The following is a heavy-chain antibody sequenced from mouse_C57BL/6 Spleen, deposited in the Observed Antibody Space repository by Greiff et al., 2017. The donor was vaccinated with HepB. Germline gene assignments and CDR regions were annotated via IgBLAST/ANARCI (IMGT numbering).Heavy chain of an antibody. V-gene: IGHV5-17*01. CDR2: ISSGSSTI. Sequence: EVKLMESGGGLVKPGGSLKLSCAASGFTFSDYGMHWVRQAPEKGLEWVAYISSGSSTIYYADTVKGRFTISRDNAKNTLFLQMTSLRSEDTAMYYCAREGDYDALYYAMDYWGQGTSVTVSS. J-gene: IGHJ4*01. D-gene: IGHD2-4*01. CDR1: GFTFSDYG. CDR3: AREGDYDALYYAMDY.